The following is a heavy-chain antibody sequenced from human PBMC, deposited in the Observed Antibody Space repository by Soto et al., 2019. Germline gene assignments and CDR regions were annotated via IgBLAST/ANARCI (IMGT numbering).Heavy chain of an antibody. CDR2: ISAYNGNT. CDR3: ARSVGAALSDY. CDR1: GGTFSGYT. Sequence: ASVKVSCKASGGTFSGYTISWVRQAPGQGLEWMGWISAYNGNTNYAQNFQGRVTMTTDTSTSTAYMELRSLRSDDTAVYYCARSVGAALSDYWGQGTLVTDSS. V-gene: IGHV1-18*01. J-gene: IGHJ4*02. D-gene: IGHD1-26*01.